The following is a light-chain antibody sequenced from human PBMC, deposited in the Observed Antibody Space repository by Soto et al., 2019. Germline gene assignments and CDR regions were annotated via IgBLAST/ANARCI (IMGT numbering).Light chain of an antibody. V-gene: IGLV2-14*01. J-gene: IGLJ1*01. CDR2: EVS. Sequence: QSALTQPASVSGSPGQSITISCTGTSSDVGGYKYVSWYQQYPGKAPKLMIYEVSNRPSGVSNRFSGSKSGNTASLTISGLQAEDEAEYYCSSYTSSSPCVFGTGTKLTVL. CDR3: SSYTSSSPCV. CDR1: SSDVGGYKY.